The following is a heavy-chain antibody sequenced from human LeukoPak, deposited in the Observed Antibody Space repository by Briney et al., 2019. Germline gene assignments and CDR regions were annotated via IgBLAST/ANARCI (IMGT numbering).Heavy chain of an antibody. D-gene: IGHD6-19*01. CDR1: GFTFIDYD. Sequence: GGSLRLSCAASGFTFIDYDMHWVRQVIGKGLEWVSAISIRGDTHYSGSVKGRFTISRENAESSLYLQMNSLRAEDTAVYYCARGGIQVSGIDEFDYWGQGTLVTVSS. V-gene: IGHV3-13*01. J-gene: IGHJ4*02. CDR3: ARGGIQVSGIDEFDY. CDR2: ISIRGDT.